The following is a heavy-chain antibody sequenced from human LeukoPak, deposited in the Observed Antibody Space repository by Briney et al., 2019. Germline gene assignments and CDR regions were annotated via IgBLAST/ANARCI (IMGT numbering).Heavy chain of an antibody. CDR1: GGSISSYY. CDR3: AAAGNSGHDAFDI. D-gene: IGHD6-13*01. Sequence: SETLSLTCTVSGGSISSYYWSWIRQPPGKGLEWIGYIYYSGSTNYNPSLKSRVTISVDTSKNQFSLKLSSMTAADTAVYYCAAAGNSGHDAFDIWGQGTMVTVSS. V-gene: IGHV4-59*12. J-gene: IGHJ3*02. CDR2: IYYSGST.